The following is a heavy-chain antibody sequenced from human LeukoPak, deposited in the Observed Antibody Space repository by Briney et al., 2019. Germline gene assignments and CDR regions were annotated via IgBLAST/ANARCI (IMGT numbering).Heavy chain of an antibody. V-gene: IGHV4-34*01. J-gene: IGHJ4*02. CDR1: GGSFSGYY. D-gene: IGHD3-22*01. CDR2: INHSGST. CDR3: ARAGTRPSGYDY. Sequence: PAETLSLTSAVYGGSFSGYYWSWIRQLPGKGLEWIGEINHSGSTNYNPSLKSRVTISVDTSKNQFSLKLSSVTAADTAVSYFARAGTRPSGYDYWGQGTLVTVSS.